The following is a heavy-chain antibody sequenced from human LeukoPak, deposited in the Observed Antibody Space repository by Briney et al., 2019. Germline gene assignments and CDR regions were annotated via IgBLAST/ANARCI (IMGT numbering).Heavy chain of an antibody. CDR2: IHYSGST. D-gene: IGHD3-9*01. V-gene: IGHV4-59*08. Sequence: SETLSLTCTVSGVSISSYYWSWIRQPPGKGLEWIGCIHYSGSTNYSPSLKSRVTISLDTSKNQFSLKLSSVTAADTAVYYCARHVWLQPFDYWGQGTLVTVSS. CDR3: ARHVWLQPFDY. CDR1: GVSISSYY. J-gene: IGHJ4*02.